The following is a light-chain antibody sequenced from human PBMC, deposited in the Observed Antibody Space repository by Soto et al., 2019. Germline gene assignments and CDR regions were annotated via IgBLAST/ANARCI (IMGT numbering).Light chain of an antibody. V-gene: IGKV3-11*01. CDR3: QQRFSWPPWT. Sequence: EVVLTQSPATLSLSPGGIATLSCRASEDVDIYLAWYQQRPGQAPRLIIYDTSKRATGIPARFTGTGSGTDFTLTISSLEPEDFAVYYCQQRFSWPPWTFGQGTKVEIK. J-gene: IGKJ1*01. CDR2: DTS. CDR1: EDVDIY.